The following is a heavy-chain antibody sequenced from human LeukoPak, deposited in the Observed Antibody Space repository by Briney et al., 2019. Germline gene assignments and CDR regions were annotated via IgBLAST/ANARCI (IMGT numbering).Heavy chain of an antibody. CDR3: AREYGYYGSGSYYY. D-gene: IGHD3-10*01. J-gene: IGHJ4*02. V-gene: IGHV1-18*01. CDR1: GYTFTSYG. CDR2: ISAYNGNT. Sequence: ASVNVSCKASGYTFTSYGTSWVRQAPGQGLEWMGWISAYNGNTNYAQKLQGRVTMTTDTSTSTAYMELRSLRSDDTAVYYCAREYGYYGSGSYYYWGQGTLVTVSS.